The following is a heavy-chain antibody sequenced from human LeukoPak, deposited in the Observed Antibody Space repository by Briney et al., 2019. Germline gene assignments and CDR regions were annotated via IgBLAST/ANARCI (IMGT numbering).Heavy chain of an antibody. D-gene: IGHD3-3*01. CDR2: IYHSGST. CDR3: ATLSDRYDFWSGYYFFDY. J-gene: IGHJ4*02. V-gene: IGHV4-38-2*02. Sequence: SETLSLTCTVSGYSISSGYYWGWIRQPPGKGLEWIGSIYHSGSTYYNPSLKSRVTISVDTSKNQFSLKLSSVTAADTAVYYCATLSDRYDFWSGYYFFDYRGQGTLVTVSS. CDR1: GYSISSGYY.